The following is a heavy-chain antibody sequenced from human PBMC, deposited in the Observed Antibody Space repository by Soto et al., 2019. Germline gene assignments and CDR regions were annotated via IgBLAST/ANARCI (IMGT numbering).Heavy chain of an antibody. Sequence: SETLSLTCTVSGGSISSGDYYWSWIRQPPGKGLEWIGYIYYSGSTYYNPSLKSRVTISVDTSKNQFSLKLSSVTAADTAVYYCARVPSGYSGRGEFDPWGQGTLVTVSS. CDR3: ARVPSGYSGRGEFDP. V-gene: IGHV4-30-4*01. J-gene: IGHJ5*02. D-gene: IGHD5-12*01. CDR2: IYYSGST. CDR1: GGSISSGDYY.